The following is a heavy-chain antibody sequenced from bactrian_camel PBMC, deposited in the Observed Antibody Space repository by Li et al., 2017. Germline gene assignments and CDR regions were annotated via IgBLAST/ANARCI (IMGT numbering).Heavy chain of an antibody. J-gene: IGHJ4*01. CDR3: AADCFIGPHGLAPGAYTS. V-gene: IGHV3S53*01. D-gene: IGHD1*01. CDR1: GDPPT. Sequence: QLVESGGGSVQAGESLRLSCTISGDPPTMSWYRQAPGNECELVSSVCSGGRRYYADSVKGRFTISRDDSKNTVYLQMNSLRPEDTAMYYCAADCFIGPHGLAPGAYTSWGRGTQVTVS. CDR2: VCSGGRR.